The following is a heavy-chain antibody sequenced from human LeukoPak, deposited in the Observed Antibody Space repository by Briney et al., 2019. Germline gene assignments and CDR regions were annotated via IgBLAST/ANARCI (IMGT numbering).Heavy chain of an antibody. J-gene: IGHJ4*02. V-gene: IGHV3-48*01. CDR3: ARDGPEENGSLLDY. D-gene: IGHD3-10*01. CDR2: ISSSSSTI. Sequence: PGGSLRLSCAASGFTFSSYSMNWVRQAPGKGLEWVSYISSSSSTIYYADSVKGRFTISRDNAKNSLYLQMNSLRVEDTAVYHCARDGPEENGSLLDYWGQGTLVTVSS. CDR1: GFTFSSYS.